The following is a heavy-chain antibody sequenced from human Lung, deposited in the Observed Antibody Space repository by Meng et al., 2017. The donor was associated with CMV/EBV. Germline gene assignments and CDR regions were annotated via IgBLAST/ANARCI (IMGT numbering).Heavy chain of an antibody. V-gene: IGHV1-2*02. CDR2: INPDRGGT. D-gene: IGHD6-6*01. CDR3: AKAAYSSFARGGYYFVN. Sequence: ASXXVSXKASGYTFTGYYIHWVRQAPGQGLVWMGWINPDRGGTDYPQKFQGRVTMTRDTSISTAYMELTRLTSDDTAVYCCAKAAYSSFARGGYYFVNWGQGTLVTVSS. J-gene: IGHJ4*02. CDR1: GYTFTGYY.